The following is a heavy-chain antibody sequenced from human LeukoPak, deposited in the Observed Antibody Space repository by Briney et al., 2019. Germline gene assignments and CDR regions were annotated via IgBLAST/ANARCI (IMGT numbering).Heavy chain of an antibody. CDR3: ARSPVDYCYYGMDV. V-gene: IGHV1-2*06. CDR1: GYTFTGYY. J-gene: IGHJ6*02. CDR2: INPNSGGT. D-gene: IGHD4-23*01. Sequence: ASVKVSCKASGYTFTGYYMHWVRQAPGQGLEWMGRINPNSGGTNYAQKFQGRVTMTRDTSISTAYMELSRLRSDDTAVYYCARSPVDYCYYGMDVWGQGTTVTVSS.